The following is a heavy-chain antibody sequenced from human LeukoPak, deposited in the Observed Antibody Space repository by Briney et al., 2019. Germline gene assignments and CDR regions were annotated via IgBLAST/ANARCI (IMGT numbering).Heavy chain of an antibody. CDR3: ARAGVGDIVAARVRYYYYYMDV. D-gene: IGHD5-12*01. CDR1: GGSISSYY. CDR2: IYYSGST. V-gene: IGHV4-59*12. J-gene: IGHJ6*03. Sequence: SETLSLTCTVSGGSISSYYWSWIRQPPGKGLEWIGNIYYSGSTNYNPSLKSRVTISVDTSKNQFSLKLSSVTAADTAVYYCARAGVGDIVAARVRYYYYYMDVWGKGTTVTVSS.